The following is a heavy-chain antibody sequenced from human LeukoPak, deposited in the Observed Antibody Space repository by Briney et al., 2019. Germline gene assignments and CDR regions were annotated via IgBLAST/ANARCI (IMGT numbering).Heavy chain of an antibody. CDR3: ARENHYDFWSGYYNWFDP. V-gene: IGHV3-21*01. CDR2: ISSSSSYI. CDR1: GFTFSSYS. D-gene: IGHD3-3*01. Sequence: PGRSLRLSCAASGFTFSSYSMNWVRQAPGKGLEWVSSISSSSSYIYYADSVKGRFTISRDNAKNSLYLQMNSLRAEDTAVYYCARENHYDFWSGYYNWFDPWGQGTLVTVSS. J-gene: IGHJ5*02.